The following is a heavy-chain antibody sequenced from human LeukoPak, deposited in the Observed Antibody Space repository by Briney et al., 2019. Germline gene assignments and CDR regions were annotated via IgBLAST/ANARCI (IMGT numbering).Heavy chain of an antibody. Sequence: GESLRISCQASGYSFASYWIGWVRQMSGKGLEWMAIIHPNDGSSIYSPSFEGQVTISADKSINTAYLEWSTLKASDTAIYYCARHNNWAFDYWDRGTLLTVSS. CDR1: GYSFASYW. CDR2: IHPNDGSS. D-gene: IGHD2/OR15-2a*01. CDR3: ARHNNWAFDY. J-gene: IGHJ4*02. V-gene: IGHV5-51*01.